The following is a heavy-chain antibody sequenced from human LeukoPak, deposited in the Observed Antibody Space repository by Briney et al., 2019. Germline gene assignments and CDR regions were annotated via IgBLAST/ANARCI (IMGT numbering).Heavy chain of an antibody. J-gene: IGHJ5*02. CDR1: GGSFSGYY. D-gene: IGHD1-1*01. CDR3: AKGYGTTGTASSDWFDP. CDR2: INHSGST. V-gene: IGHV4-34*01. Sequence: SETLSLTCAVYGGSFSGYYWSWIRQPPGKGLEWIGEINHSGSTNYNPSLKSRVTISVDTSKNQFSLKLSSVTAADTAVYYCAKGYGTTGTASSDWFDPWGQGTLVTVSS.